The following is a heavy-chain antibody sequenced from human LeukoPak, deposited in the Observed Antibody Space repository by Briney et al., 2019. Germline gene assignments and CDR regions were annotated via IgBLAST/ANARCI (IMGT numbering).Heavy chain of an antibody. J-gene: IGHJ4*02. CDR3: ARVAMFGAVAGSYFDY. Sequence: ASVKVSCKASGYTFTSYGISWVRQAPGQGLEWMGWISAYNGNTNYAQKLQGRVTMTTDTSTSTAYMELRSLRSDDTAVYYCARVAMFGAVAGSYFDYWGQGTLVTVSP. CDR2: ISAYNGNT. D-gene: IGHD6-19*01. V-gene: IGHV1-18*01. CDR1: GYTFTSYG.